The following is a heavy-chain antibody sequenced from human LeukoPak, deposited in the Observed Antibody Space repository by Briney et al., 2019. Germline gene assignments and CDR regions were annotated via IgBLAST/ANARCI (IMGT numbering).Heavy chain of an antibody. D-gene: IGHD3-22*01. CDR1: GVSISSGGYY. CDR2: IYYSGST. V-gene: IGHV4-31*03. J-gene: IGHJ4*02. Sequence: PSQTLSLTCTVSGVSISSGGYYWSWIRQHPGKGLEWIGYIYYSGSTYYNPSLKSRVTISVDTSKNQFSLKLSSVTAADTAVYYCAREAYYYDSSGPLDYWGQGTLVTVSS. CDR3: AREAYYYDSSGPLDY.